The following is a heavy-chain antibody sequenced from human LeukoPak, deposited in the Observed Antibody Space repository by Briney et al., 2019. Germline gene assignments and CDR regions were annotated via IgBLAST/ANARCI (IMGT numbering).Heavy chain of an antibody. CDR1: GFTFSSYE. D-gene: IGHD2-2*01. CDR2: ISPTGDIV. J-gene: IGHJ4*01. V-gene: IGHV3-48*03. Sequence: PGGSLRLSCAASGFTFSSYEMNWVRQAPGKGLEWVSYISPTGDIVYYTDSVKGRFTISRDNAKNSLYLQMNSLTAGDTALYYCARYCSTTRCSRAFDYWGHGTLVTVSS. CDR3: ARYCSTTRCSRAFDY.